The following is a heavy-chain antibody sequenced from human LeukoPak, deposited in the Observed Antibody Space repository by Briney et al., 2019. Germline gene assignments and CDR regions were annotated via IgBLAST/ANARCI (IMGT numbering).Heavy chain of an antibody. CDR2: ISYDGSNK. V-gene: IGHV3-30-3*01. D-gene: IGHD2-15*01. Sequence: GGSLRLSCAGSGFTFTSYAMHWVRQAPGKGLEWVAVISYDGSNKYYADSVKGRFTISRDNSKNTLYLQMNSLRAEDTAVYYCARPNSPYIVVVVAATLSTGYYGMDVWGQGTTVTVSS. CDR1: GFTFTSYA. J-gene: IGHJ6*02. CDR3: ARPNSPYIVVVVAATLSTGYYGMDV.